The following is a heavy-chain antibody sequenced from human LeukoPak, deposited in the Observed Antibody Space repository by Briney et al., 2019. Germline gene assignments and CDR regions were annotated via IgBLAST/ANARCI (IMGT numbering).Heavy chain of an antibody. V-gene: IGHV4-39*01. Sequence: SETLSLACTVSGGSISSSSYYWGWIRQPPGKGLEWIGSIYYSGSTYYNPSLKSRVTISVDTSKNQFSLKLSSVTAADTAVYYCARHPFSSGYYLGYFDYWGQGTLVTVSS. CDR3: ARHPFSSGYYLGYFDY. J-gene: IGHJ4*02. D-gene: IGHD3-22*01. CDR1: GGSISSSSYY. CDR2: IYYSGST.